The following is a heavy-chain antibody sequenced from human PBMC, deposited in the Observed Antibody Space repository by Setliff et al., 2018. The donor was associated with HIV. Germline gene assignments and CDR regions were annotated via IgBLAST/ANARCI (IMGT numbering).Heavy chain of an antibody. CDR2: IYHSGST. J-gene: IGHJ4*02. V-gene: IGHV4-38-2*01. CDR1: GYSISSAYY. Sequence: LSLTCAVSGYSISSAYYWGWIRQPPGKGLEWIGSIYHSGSTNYNPSLKSRVTISVDKSKNQFSLKLSSVTAADTAVFYCARGSQWELLPYFDYWGQGTLVTVSS. CDR3: ARGSQWELLPYFDY. D-gene: IGHD1-26*01.